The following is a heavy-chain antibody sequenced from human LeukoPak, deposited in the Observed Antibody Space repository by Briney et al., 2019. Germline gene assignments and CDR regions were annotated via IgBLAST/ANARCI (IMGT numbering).Heavy chain of an antibody. Sequence: SETLSLTCAVYGGSFSGYYWSWIRQPPGKGLEWIGEINHSGSTNYNPSLKSRVTISVDTSKNQFSLKLSSVTAADTAVYYCARSPNYGSGSYAWGQGTLVTASS. CDR1: GGSFSGYY. J-gene: IGHJ5*02. D-gene: IGHD3-10*01. V-gene: IGHV4-34*01. CDR3: ARSPNYGSGSYA. CDR2: INHSGST.